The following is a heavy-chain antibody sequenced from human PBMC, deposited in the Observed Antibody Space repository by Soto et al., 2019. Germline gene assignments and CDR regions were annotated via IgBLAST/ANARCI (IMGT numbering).Heavy chain of an antibody. J-gene: IGHJ5*02. CDR3: ARESGDWPLNWFDP. CDR1: GFNFTNHW. CDR2: ITSDGKSK. V-gene: IGHV3-74*01. D-gene: IGHD2-21*02. Sequence: GGSLRLSCAASGFNFTNHWMHWVRQAPGKGLLWVSRITSDGKSKAYAESVKGRFAISRDNAKNTVYLQMNGLTVEDTAVYYCARESGDWPLNWFDPWGQGTLVTV.